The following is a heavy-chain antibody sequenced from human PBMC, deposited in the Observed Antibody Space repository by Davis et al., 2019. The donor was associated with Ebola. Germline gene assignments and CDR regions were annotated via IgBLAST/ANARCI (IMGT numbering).Heavy chain of an antibody. V-gene: IGHV1-18*04. J-gene: IGHJ6*03. CDR1: GYTFTNNV. D-gene: IGHD3-3*01. CDR3: ARVRGVVMFYMDV. Sequence: ASVKVSCKVSGYTFTNNVFSWVRQAPGQGLEWMGWVSPYNSQTNYAQNFQGRVTMTTDTSTSTAYMELRNLRSEDTAVYYCARVRGVVMFYMDVWGKGTTVTVSS. CDR2: VSPYNSQT.